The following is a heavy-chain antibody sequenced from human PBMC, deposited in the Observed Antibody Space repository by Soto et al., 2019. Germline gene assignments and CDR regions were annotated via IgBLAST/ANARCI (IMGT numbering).Heavy chain of an antibody. V-gene: IGHV3-23*01. J-gene: IGHJ4*02. CDR1: GFTFSSYA. Sequence: EVQLLESGGGLVQPGGSLRLSCAASGFTFSSYAMSWVRQAPGKGLEWVSAISGSGGSTYYADSVKGRFTISRDNSKNTLYLQMNSLRAEGTAVYYCAKAPVDYVWGSYDYWGQGTLVTVSS. D-gene: IGHD3-16*01. CDR2: ISGSGGST. CDR3: AKAPVDYVWGSYDY.